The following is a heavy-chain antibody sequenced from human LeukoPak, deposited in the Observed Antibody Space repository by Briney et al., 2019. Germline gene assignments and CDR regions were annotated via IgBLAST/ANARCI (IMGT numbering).Heavy chain of an antibody. CDR1: GDPISSYY. J-gene: IGHJ3*02. D-gene: IGHD1-26*01. Sequence: SETLSLTCTVSGDPISSYYWTWIREPAGKGLDWTGRISTSGSTNYNPSLKSRVTMSLDTSKNQFSLKLSSVTAADTAVYHCARGGSGSYSAFDIWGQGTMVTVSS. CDR2: ISTSGST. V-gene: IGHV4-4*07. CDR3: ARGGSGSYSAFDI.